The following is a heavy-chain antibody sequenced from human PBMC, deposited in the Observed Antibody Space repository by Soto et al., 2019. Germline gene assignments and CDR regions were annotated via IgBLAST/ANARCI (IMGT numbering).Heavy chain of an antibody. CDR1: GFTFSSYW. V-gene: IGHV3-74*01. CDR2: INSDASST. D-gene: IGHD3-10*01. CDR3: ARVGVVRGVGWNYYYMDV. Sequence: GGSLRLSCAASGFTFSSYWMHWVRQVPGKGLVWVSRINSDASSTTYVDSVKGRFTISRDNAKNTLYLQMNSLRAEDTAVYYCARVGVVRGVGWNYYYMDVWGKGTTVTVSS. J-gene: IGHJ6*03.